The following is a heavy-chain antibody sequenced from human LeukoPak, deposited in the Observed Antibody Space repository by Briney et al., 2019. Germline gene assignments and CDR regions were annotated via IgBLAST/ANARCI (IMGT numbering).Heavy chain of an antibody. CDR3: ARCTEGAGTYPLDY. CDR2: INPNSGGT. Sequence: GASVKVSCKASGYTFTGYYMHWVRQAPGQGLEWIGWINPNSGGTNFAQNFQGRVTMVKDTSISTAYMELSRLTSDDTAVYFCARCTEGAGTYPLDYWGQGTLATVSS. D-gene: IGHD6-13*01. J-gene: IGHJ4*02. CDR1: GYTFTGYY. V-gene: IGHV1-2*02.